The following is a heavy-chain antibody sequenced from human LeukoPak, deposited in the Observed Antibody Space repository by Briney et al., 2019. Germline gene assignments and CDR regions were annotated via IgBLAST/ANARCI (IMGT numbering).Heavy chain of an antibody. CDR1: GYTFADYF. CDR2: INPNTGGA. CDR3: ARDLTSTSNCEFDY. V-gene: IGHV1-2*04. D-gene: IGHD2-8*01. J-gene: IGHJ4*02. Sequence: ASVKVSCKASGYTFADYFVHWVRQAPGQGLEWMGRINPNTGGAEYAPKFQGWVTMTRDTSISTAYVEVSRLISDDTAVYYCARDLTSTSNCEFDYWGQGTLVIVSS.